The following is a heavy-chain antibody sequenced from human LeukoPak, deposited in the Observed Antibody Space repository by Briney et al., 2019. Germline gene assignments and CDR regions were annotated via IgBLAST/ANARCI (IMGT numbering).Heavy chain of an antibody. CDR3: ARVLERATTRFDY. D-gene: IGHD1-26*01. CDR2: IYYSGST. CDR1: GDSISSSSYY. V-gene: IGHV4-39*01. J-gene: IGHJ4*02. Sequence: SETLSLTCTVSGDSISSSSYYWGWIRQPPGKGLEWIGSIYYSGSTYYNPSFKSRVTISVDTSKNQFSLKLTSVTAADTAVYYCARVLERATTRFDYWGQGTLVTVSS.